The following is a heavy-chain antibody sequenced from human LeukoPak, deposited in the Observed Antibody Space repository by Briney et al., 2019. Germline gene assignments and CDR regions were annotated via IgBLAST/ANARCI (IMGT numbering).Heavy chain of an antibody. Sequence: SETLSLTCTVSGGSISSGDYYWSWIRQPPGKGLEWIGYIYYSGSTYYNPSLKSRVTISVDTSKNQFSLKLSSVTAADTAVYYCAREAGYSGGWYGYYDYWGQGTLVTVSS. CDR1: GGSISSGDYY. D-gene: IGHD6-19*01. V-gene: IGHV4-30-4*01. CDR3: AREAGYSGGWYGYYDY. J-gene: IGHJ4*02. CDR2: IYYSGST.